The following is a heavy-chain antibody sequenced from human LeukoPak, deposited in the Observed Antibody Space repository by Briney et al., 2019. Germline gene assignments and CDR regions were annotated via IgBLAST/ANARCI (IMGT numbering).Heavy chain of an antibody. CDR1: GFTFSSYS. V-gene: IGHV3-21*01. Sequence: PGGSLRLSCAGSGFTFSSYSMNWVRQAPGKGLEWVSSISTSSSYIYYADSLKGRFTISRDNARNSLYLHMNSLRVEDTAVYYCARGRGWLYYFDYWGQGTLVTVSS. J-gene: IGHJ4*02. D-gene: IGHD5-12*01. CDR3: ARGRGWLYYFDY. CDR2: ISTSSSYI.